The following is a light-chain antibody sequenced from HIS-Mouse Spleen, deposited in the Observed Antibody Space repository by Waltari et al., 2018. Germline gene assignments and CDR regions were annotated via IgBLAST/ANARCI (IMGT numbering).Light chain of an antibody. J-gene: IGKJ1*01. CDR3: QQYYSYPWT. CDR1: QGISSY. Sequence: AIRMTQSPSSFSASTGDRVTITCRASQGISSYLAWYQQKPGKAPKLLIYAASTLQSGFPSRFSCSGSGTDFTLTISCLQSEDFATYYCQQYYSYPWTFGQGTKVEIK. CDR2: AAS. V-gene: IGKV1-8*01.